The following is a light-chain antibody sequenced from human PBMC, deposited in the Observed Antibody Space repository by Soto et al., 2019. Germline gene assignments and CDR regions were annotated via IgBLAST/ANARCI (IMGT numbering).Light chain of an antibody. CDR2: GAS. J-gene: IGKJ1*01. Sequence: EIVLTQSPATLSVSPGERVTLSCRASQSAAGNLAWYQQKPGQAPRLLIYGASTRATGIPGRFSCSGSGTEFTLTISSLQSEDFAVYYCQQYNNWPPVTFGQGTKVDIK. CDR1: QSAAGN. CDR3: QQYNNWPPVT. V-gene: IGKV3-15*01.